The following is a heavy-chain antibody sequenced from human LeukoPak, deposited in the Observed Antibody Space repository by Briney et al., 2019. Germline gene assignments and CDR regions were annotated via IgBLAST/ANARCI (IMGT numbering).Heavy chain of an antibody. D-gene: IGHD5-18*01. V-gene: IGHV4-30-4*08. J-gene: IGHJ5*02. CDR3: AREALWPLWSP. CDR1: GGSVSSGNYY. CDR2: IYYSGST. Sequence: SETLSLTCTVSGGSVSSGNYYWSWIRQPPGKRLEWIGYIYYSGSTYYNPSLKSRVTISVDTSKNQFSLKLSSVTAADTAVYYCAREALWPLWSPWGQGTLVTVSS.